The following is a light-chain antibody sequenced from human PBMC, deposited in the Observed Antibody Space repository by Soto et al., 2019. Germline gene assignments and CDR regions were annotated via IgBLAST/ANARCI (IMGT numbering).Light chain of an antibody. Sequence: QSALTQPASVSGSPGQSITISCTGTSSDVGGYDYVSWYQHHPGKAPKVIIYEVNNRPSGVSNRFSGSKSGNTASLTISGLQADDEADYYCSSYTSSSTPYVFGTGTKLTVL. V-gene: IGLV2-14*01. CDR1: SSDVGGYDY. CDR3: SSYTSSSTPYV. J-gene: IGLJ1*01. CDR2: EVN.